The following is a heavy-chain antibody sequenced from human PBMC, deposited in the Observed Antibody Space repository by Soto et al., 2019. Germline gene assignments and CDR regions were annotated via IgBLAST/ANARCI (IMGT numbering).Heavy chain of an antibody. V-gene: IGHV4-59*01. J-gene: IGHJ6*02. CDR2: IYYSGST. CDR1: CGSISSYY. D-gene: IGHD1-7*01. CDR3: ATDQTRGELLYGMDV. Sequence: SETLSLTCTVSCGSISSYYWNWIRQPPWKGLEWIGYIYYSGSTNNNPSLKSRVTISVDTSKNQFSLKLRCVTAADTAVYYCATDQTRGELLYGMDVRGQGTTVTVS.